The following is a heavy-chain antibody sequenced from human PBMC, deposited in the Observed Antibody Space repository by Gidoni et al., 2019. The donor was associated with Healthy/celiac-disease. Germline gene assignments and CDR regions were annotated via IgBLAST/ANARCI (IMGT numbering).Heavy chain of an antibody. D-gene: IGHD6-13*01. CDR1: GGSISSSSYY. CDR3: ARQRKQQLYRDFQH. CDR2: TYYSGST. V-gene: IGHV4-39*01. J-gene: IGHJ1*01. Sequence: VSGGSISSSSYYWGWIRQPPGKGLEWIGCTYYSGSTYYNPSLKSGVTICVDTSKNLFSLKLSSVTAADTALYYCARQRKQQLYRDFQHWGQGTLVTVSS.